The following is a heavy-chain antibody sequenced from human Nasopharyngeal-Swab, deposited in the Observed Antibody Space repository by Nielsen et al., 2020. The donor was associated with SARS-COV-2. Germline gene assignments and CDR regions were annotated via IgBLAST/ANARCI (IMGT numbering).Heavy chain of an antibody. J-gene: IGHJ4*02. CDR3: ARAVATSHWDY. D-gene: IGHD2-2*01. CDR2: IYYRGST. Sequence: WILQPPGKGLEWIGYIYYRGSTYYNPSLKSRVTISVDTSKNQFSLKLSSVTAADTAVYYCARAVATSHWDYWGQGTLVTVSS. V-gene: IGHV4-31*02.